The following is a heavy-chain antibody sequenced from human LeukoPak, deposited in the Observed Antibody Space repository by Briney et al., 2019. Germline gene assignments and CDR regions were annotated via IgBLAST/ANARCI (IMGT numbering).Heavy chain of an antibody. CDR2: IKYDGSEK. CDR3: ARARQWLGVGNWFDP. J-gene: IGHJ5*02. V-gene: IGHV3-7*01. CDR1: GFIFSDYW. Sequence: GGSLRLSCEASGFIFSDYWMTWVRQAPGTGLEGVANIKYDGSEKYCVDSLKGRFTIARDNAKNSLYLEMNSLRVEDTGIYYCARARQWLGVGNWFDPWGQGTQVTVSS. D-gene: IGHD5-12*01.